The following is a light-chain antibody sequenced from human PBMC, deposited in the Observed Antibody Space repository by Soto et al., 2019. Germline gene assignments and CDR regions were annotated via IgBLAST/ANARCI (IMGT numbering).Light chain of an antibody. CDR1: SSDVGGYNY. J-gene: IGLJ2*01. V-gene: IGLV2-14*01. CDR2: DVS. CDR3: ISYTSSSTRV. Sequence: QSALTQPASVSGSPGQSITISCTGTSSDVGGYNYVSWYQQHPGKAPKLMIYDVSNRPSGVSNRFSGYKSGNTASLTISGRQAEDEADYYCISYTSSSTRVFGGGTKLTVL.